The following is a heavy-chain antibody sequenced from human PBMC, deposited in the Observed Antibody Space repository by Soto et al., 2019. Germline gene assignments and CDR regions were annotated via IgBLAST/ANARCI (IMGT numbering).Heavy chain of an antibody. CDR3: ARSQGSSTSLEIYYYYYYGMDV. D-gene: IGHD2-2*01. J-gene: IGHJ6*02. V-gene: IGHV1-69*01. CDR1: GGTFSSYA. CDR2: IIPISGTA. Sequence: QVQLVQSGAEVKKPGSSVKVSCKASGGTFSSYAISWVRQAPGQGLEWMRGIIPISGTANYAQKFQGRVTITADESTSTAYMKLNSLRSEHTAVYYCARSQGSSTSLEIYYYYYYGMDVWGQGTTVTVSS.